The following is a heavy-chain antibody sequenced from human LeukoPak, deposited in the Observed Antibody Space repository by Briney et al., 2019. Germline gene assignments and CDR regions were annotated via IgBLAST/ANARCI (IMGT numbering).Heavy chain of an antibody. CDR2: IIPIFGTA. J-gene: IGHJ4*02. V-gene: IGHV1-69*13. CDR3: ARVRRIYYDSSGYIDY. CDR1: GYTFTSYG. D-gene: IGHD3-22*01. Sequence: GASVKVSCKASGYTFTSYGISWVRQAPGQGLEWMGGIIPIFGTANYAQKFQGRVTITADESTSTAYMELSSLRSEDTAVYYCARVRRIYYDSSGYIDYWGQGTLVTVSS.